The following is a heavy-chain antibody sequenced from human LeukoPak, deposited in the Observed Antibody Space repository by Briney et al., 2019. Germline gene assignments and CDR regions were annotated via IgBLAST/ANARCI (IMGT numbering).Heavy chain of an antibody. CDR2: IIPIFGTA. J-gene: IGHJ4*02. Sequence: SVKVSCKASGGTFSSYAISWVRQAPGQGLEWMGRIIPIFGTANYAQKFQGRVTITTDESTSTAYMELSSLGSEDTAVYYCARGVGATMPHYFDYWGQGTLVTVSS. V-gene: IGHV1-69*05. D-gene: IGHD1-26*01. CDR1: GGTFSSYA. CDR3: ARGVGATMPHYFDY.